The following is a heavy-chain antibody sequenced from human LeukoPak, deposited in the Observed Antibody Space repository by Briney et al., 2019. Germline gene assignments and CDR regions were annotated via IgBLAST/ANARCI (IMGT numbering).Heavy chain of an antibody. CDR3: ARWPQLGSSSAYYYYMDV. J-gene: IGHJ6*03. Sequence: ASVKVSCKASGYMFTTYGITWVRQAPGQGLEWMGWISGYNGKTNYGRKFQGRVTITADESTSTAYMELSSLRSEDTAVYYCARWPQLGSSSAYYYYMDVWGKGTTVTVSS. CDR1: GYMFTTYG. CDR2: ISGYNGKT. D-gene: IGHD7-27*01. V-gene: IGHV1-18*01.